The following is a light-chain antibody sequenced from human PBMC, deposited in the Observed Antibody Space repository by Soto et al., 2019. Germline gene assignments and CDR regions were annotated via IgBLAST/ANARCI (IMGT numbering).Light chain of an antibody. J-gene: IGLJ1*01. V-gene: IGLV2-11*01. CDR1: SSDVGGYNF. Sequence: QSVLTQPRSVSGSPGQSVTISCTGTSSDVGGYNFVSWYQQHPGKAPKLIIYDVSKRPSGVPDRFSGSRSDNTASLTISGLQAEDEADYYCCSYAGSYIYVFGTGTKGTVL. CDR3: CSYAGSYIYV. CDR2: DVS.